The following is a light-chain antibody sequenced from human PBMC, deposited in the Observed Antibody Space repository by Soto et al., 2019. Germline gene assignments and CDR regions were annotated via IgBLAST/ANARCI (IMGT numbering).Light chain of an antibody. V-gene: IGKV3-20*01. J-gene: IGKJ2*01. Sequence: EVVLTQSPATLSLSPGERATLSCRASQSVTRYLAWYQQKPGQAPRLLIYGASKRATGIPDRFSGSGSGTDFSLTISRLEPEDFAVYYCHQYDNAPQTYGQGTKVDIK. CDR2: GAS. CDR3: HQYDNAPQT. CDR1: QSVTRY.